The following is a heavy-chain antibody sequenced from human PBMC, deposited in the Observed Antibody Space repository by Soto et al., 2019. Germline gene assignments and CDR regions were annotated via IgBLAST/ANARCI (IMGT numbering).Heavy chain of an antibody. Sequence: QVQLVQSGAEVKKPGSSVKVSCKASGGTFSSYTISWVRQAPEQGLEWMGRIIPILGIANYAQKFQGRVTITAVNSTSTAYRELRRLGSEDPAVYYCAREGCSSTSCQSLYYYYGMDVWGQVTTVTVSS. D-gene: IGHD2-2*01. V-gene: IGHV1-69*08. CDR1: GGTFSSYT. J-gene: IGHJ6*02. CDR2: IIPILGIA. CDR3: AREGCSSTSCQSLYYYYGMDV.